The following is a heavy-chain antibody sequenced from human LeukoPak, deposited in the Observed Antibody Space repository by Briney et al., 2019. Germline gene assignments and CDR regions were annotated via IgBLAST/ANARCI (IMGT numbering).Heavy chain of an antibody. V-gene: IGHV4-4*07. D-gene: IGHD3-22*01. CDR2: IYTSGST. CDR3: ARANYYDSSGYSTWFDP. CDR1: GGSISSYY. Sequence: SETLSLTCTVSGGSISSYYWSWIRQPAGKGLEWIGRIYTSGSTNYNPSLKSRVTISVDTSKNQFSLKLSSVTAADTAVYYCARANYYDSSGYSTWFDPWGQGTLVTVSS. J-gene: IGHJ5*02.